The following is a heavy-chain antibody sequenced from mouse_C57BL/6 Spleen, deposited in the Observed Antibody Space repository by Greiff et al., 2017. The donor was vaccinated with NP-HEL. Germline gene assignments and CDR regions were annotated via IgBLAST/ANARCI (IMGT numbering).Heavy chain of an antibody. D-gene: IGHD1-1*01. CDR2: IYPRSGNP. V-gene: IGHV1-81*01. CDR1: GYTFTRYG. J-gene: IGHJ2*01. CDR3: ARNYVVATKDFEN. Sequence: QVQLQQSGAELARPGASVKLSCKASGYTFTRYGISWVKQRTGQGLEWIGEIYPRSGNPYYNEKFKGQATRTADKSSSTAYMELRSLTSEDSAVYCCARNYVVATKDFENWGQGTTLAVSS.